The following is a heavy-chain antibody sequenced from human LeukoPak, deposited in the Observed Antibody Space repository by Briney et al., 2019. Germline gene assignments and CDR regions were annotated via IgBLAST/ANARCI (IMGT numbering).Heavy chain of an antibody. CDR3: ARDFSSSWYKGVRWFDP. Sequence: SETLSLTCTVSGGSISSSSYYWGWIRQPPGKGLEWIGSIYYSGSTYYNPSLKSRVTISVDTSKNQFSLKLSSVTAADTAVYYCARDFSSSWYKGVRWFDPWGQGTLVTVSS. D-gene: IGHD6-13*01. J-gene: IGHJ5*02. CDR2: IYYSGST. CDR1: GGSISSSSYY. V-gene: IGHV4-39*07.